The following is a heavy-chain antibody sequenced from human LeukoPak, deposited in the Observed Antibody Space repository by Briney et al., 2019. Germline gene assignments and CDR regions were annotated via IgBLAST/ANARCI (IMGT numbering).Heavy chain of an antibody. CDR3: ARKYCSSTSCYFTNVDV. CDR2: ISGSGGST. V-gene: IGHV3-23*01. CDR1: GFTFSSYA. Sequence: GGSLRLSCAASGFTFSSYAMSWVRQAPGKGLEWVSAISGSGGSTYYADSVKGRFTISRDNSKNTLYLQMNSLRAEDTAVYYCARKYCSSTSCYFTNVDVWGKGTTVTVSS. J-gene: IGHJ6*04. D-gene: IGHD2-2*01.